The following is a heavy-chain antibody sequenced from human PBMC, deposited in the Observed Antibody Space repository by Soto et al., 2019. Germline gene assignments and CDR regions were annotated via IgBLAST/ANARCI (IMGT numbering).Heavy chain of an antibody. CDR3: ASPTQSDY. Sequence: GSLRLSCEASGFTFSDFYMSWIRQAPGKGLEWVSYISSDGRTLYYADSVMGRFTISRDNAKNSLYLQMNSLRAEDTAVYYCASPTQSDYWGQGTLVTVSS. J-gene: IGHJ4*02. V-gene: IGHV3-11*04. CDR2: ISSDGRTL. CDR1: GFTFSDFY.